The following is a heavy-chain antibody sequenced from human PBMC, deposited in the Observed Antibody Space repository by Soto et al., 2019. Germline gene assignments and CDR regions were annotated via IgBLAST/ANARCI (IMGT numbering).Heavy chain of an antibody. V-gene: IGHV4-39*01. CDR2: IYYSGST. CDR3: ARLLITGTTGWFDP. D-gene: IGHD1-7*01. J-gene: IGHJ5*02. CDR1: GGSISSSSDY. Sequence: SETLSLTCTVSGGSISSSSDYLGWIRQPPGKGLEWIGSIYYSGSTYYSPSLKSRVTISVDTSKNQFSLKLSSVTAADTAVYYCARLLITGTTGWFDPWGQGTLVTVGS.